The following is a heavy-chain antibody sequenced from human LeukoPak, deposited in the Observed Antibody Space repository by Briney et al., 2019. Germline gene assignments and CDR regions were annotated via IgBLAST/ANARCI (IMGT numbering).Heavy chain of an antibody. J-gene: IGHJ6*02. CDR2: IIPIFGTA. V-gene: IGHV1-69*13. Sequence: SVKVSCKASGGTFSSYAISWVRQAPGQGLEWMGGIIPIFGTANYAQKFQGRVTITADESTSTAYMELSSLRSEDTAVYYCARSRRMGGGDPRDYGMDVWGQGATVTVSS. CDR3: ARSRRMGGGDPRDYGMDV. D-gene: IGHD2-21*02. CDR1: GGTFSSYA.